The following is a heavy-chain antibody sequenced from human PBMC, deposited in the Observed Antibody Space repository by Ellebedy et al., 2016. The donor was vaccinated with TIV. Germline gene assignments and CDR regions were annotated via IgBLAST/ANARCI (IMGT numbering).Heavy chain of an antibody. D-gene: IGHD3/OR15-3a*01. Sequence: ASVKVSCXASGYTFTSYDINWVRQATGQGLEWMGWISAYNGNTNYAQKLQGRVTMTTDTSTSTAYMELRSLRSDDTAVYYCASGRRSEIRWGQGTLVTVSS. J-gene: IGHJ4*02. V-gene: IGHV1-18*01. CDR3: ASGRRSEIR. CDR2: ISAYNGNT. CDR1: GYTFTSYD.